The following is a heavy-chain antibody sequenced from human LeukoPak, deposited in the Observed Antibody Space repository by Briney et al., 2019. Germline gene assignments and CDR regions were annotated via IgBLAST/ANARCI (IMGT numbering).Heavy chain of an antibody. CDR1: GGSFSGYY. D-gene: IGHD2-21*02. Sequence: TSETLSLTCAVYGGSFSGYYWSWIRQPPGKGLEWIGEINHSGSTNYNPSLKSRVTISVDTSKNQFSLKLSSVTAADTAVYYCARHGAYCGGDCYDAFDIWGQGTMVTVSS. J-gene: IGHJ3*02. V-gene: IGHV4-34*01. CDR3: ARHGAYCGGDCYDAFDI. CDR2: INHSGST.